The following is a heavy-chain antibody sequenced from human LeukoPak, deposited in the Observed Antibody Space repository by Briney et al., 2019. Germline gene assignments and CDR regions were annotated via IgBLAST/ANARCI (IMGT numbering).Heavy chain of an antibody. D-gene: IGHD2-2*01. J-gene: IGHJ4*02. CDR1: GGSFSGYY. V-gene: IGHV4-34*01. CDR2: INHSGST. Sequence: SETLSLTCAVYGGSFSGYYWSWIRQPPGKGLEWIGEINHSGSTNYNPSLKSRVTISVDTSKNQFSLKLSSVTAADTAVYYCASTRMFDHWGQGTLVTVSS. CDR3: ASTRMFDH.